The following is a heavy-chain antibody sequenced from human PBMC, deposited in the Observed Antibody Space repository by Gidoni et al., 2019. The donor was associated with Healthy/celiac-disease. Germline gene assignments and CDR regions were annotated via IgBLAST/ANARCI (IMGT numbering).Heavy chain of an antibody. CDR1: GFTFSSYG. CDR2: IWYDGSNK. D-gene: IGHD5-18*01. CDR3: ARGRYSYGFAFGRN. J-gene: IGHJ4*02. V-gene: IGHV3-33*01. Sequence: QVQLVESGGGVVQPGRSLRLSCAASGFTFSSYGMHWVRQAPGKGLEWVAVIWYDGSNKDYADSVKGRFTISRDNSKNTLYLQMNSLRAEETAVYYCARGRYSYGFAFGRNWGQGTLVTVSS.